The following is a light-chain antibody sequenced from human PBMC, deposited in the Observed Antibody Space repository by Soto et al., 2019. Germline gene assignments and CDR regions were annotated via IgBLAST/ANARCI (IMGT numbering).Light chain of an antibody. V-gene: IGLV1-40*01. Sequence: QSVLTQPPSVSGAPGQRVTISCTGSSSNIGRGYDVHWYQQLPGTAPKLLIYGNTNRPSGVPDRVSGSKSGTSASLAITGLQGEDEADYYCQSYDSSLSGYVFGTGTKVTVL. CDR2: GNT. CDR3: QSYDSSLSGYV. CDR1: SSNIGRGYD. J-gene: IGLJ1*01.